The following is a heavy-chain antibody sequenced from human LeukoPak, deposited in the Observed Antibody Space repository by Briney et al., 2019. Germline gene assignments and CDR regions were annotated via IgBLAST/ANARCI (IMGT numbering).Heavy chain of an antibody. CDR3: ARGFYPAVFAFDF. CDR1: GDSISTISYY. CDR2: IYYSGTT. D-gene: IGHD2/OR15-2a*01. J-gene: IGHJ3*01. Sequence: SETLSLTCTVSGDSISTISYYWSWVRQPPGKGLEWIATIYYSGTTYYNPSLKSRVTISIDTSNNQFSLKLTSVTAADTAVYYCARGFYPAVFAFDFWGQGTMVTVSS. V-gene: IGHV4-39*07.